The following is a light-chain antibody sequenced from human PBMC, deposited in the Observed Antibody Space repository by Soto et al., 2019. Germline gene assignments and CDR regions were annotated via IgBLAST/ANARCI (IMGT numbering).Light chain of an antibody. J-gene: IGKJ5*01. CDR1: QSVSSNY. CDR3: QQYGNLPIT. CDR2: GAS. V-gene: IGKV3-20*01. Sequence: ETVLTQSPGTLSLSPGERATLSCRASQSVSSNYLAWYQQKPGQAPRLLIYGASSRATGIPDRFSGSGSGTDFTLTITRLEPEDFAVYDCQQYGNLPITFGQGTRLEMK.